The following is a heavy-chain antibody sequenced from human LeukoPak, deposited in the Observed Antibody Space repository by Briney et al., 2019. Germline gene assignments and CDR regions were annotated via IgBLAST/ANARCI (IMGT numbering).Heavy chain of an antibody. CDR1: GITFNNYW. J-gene: IGHJ5*02. V-gene: IGHV3-74*01. CDR2: IYSDGSST. CDR3: HLLWPRWA. D-gene: IGHD3-10*01. Sequence: PGGSLRLSCAASGITFNNYWMHWVRQVPGEELVWVSRIYSDGSSTSYADSVKGRFTISRDSAKNTMYLQMNSLRPDDTAVYYCHLLWPRWAWGQGTLVTVSS.